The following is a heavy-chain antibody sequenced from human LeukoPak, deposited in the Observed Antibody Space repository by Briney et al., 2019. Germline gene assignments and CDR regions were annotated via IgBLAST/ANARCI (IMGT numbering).Heavy chain of an antibody. CDR2: ISGSADST. CDR1: GFTFSTYA. Sequence: GGSLRLSCAASGFTFSTYAMSWVRQAPGKGLEWVSAISGSADSTYYADSVKGRFTISRDNSKNTLYLRMNSLRAEDTAVYYCAKPSYSSGWYGVDYWGQGTLVTVSS. V-gene: IGHV3-23*01. CDR3: AKPSYSSGWYGVDY. D-gene: IGHD6-19*01. J-gene: IGHJ4*02.